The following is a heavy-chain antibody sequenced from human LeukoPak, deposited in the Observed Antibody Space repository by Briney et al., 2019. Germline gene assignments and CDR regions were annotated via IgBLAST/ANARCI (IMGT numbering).Heavy chain of an antibody. J-gene: IGHJ4*02. CDR3: ARGGATQYNY. Sequence: GGSLRLSCAASGLTFSSHWMHWVRRAPGKGLVWVSRITNDGSSTTYADSVKGRFTISRDNAKNSLYLQMNSLRAEDTAVYYCARGGATQYNYWGQGTLVTVSS. V-gene: IGHV3-74*01. D-gene: IGHD3-10*01. CDR2: ITNDGSST. CDR1: GLTFSSHW.